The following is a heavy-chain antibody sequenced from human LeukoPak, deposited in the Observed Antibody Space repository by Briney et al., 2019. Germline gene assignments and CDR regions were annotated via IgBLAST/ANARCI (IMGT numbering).Heavy chain of an antibody. CDR2: IYPGDSDT. Sequence: GESLKISCKGSGYSFTSYWIGWVRQMPGKGLEWMGIIYPGDSDTRYSPSFQGQVTISADKSISTAYLQWSSLKASDTAMYYCARSGDELLWFGESYYYYGMDVWGQGTTVTVFS. CDR1: GYSFTSYW. V-gene: IGHV5-51*01. D-gene: IGHD3-10*01. J-gene: IGHJ6*02. CDR3: ARSGDELLWFGESYYYYGMDV.